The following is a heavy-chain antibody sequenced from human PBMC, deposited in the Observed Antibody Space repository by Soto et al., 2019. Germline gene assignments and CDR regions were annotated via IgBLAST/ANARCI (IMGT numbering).Heavy chain of an antibody. CDR3: ARAPAYNYYDSSGYSPTESFDY. CDR1: GGSVSSGSYY. V-gene: IGHV4-61*01. CDR2: IYYSGST. D-gene: IGHD3-22*01. Sequence: PSETQYLTGTVAGGSVSSGSYYWSCIRQPPGKGLEWIGYIYYSGSTNYNPSLKSRVTISVDTSKNEFSLKLSSVTAADTAVYYCARAPAYNYYDSSGYSPTESFDYWGQGTLVTVSS. J-gene: IGHJ4*02.